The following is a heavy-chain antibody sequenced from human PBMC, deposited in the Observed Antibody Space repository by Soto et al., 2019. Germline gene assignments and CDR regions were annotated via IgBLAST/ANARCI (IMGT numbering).Heavy chain of an antibody. D-gene: IGHD3-22*01. CDR2: IIPIFGTA. CDR3: ARDYSSGYYNWFDP. Sequence: ASVKVSCKASGGTFSSDAISWVRQAPGQGLEWMGGIIPIFGTANYAQKFQGRVTITADESTSTAYMELSSLRSEDTAVYYCARDYSSGYYNWFDPWGQGTLVTVSS. J-gene: IGHJ5*02. V-gene: IGHV1-69*13. CDR1: GGTFSSDA.